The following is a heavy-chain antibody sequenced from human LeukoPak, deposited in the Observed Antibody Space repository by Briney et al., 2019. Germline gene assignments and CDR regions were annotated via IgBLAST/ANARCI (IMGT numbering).Heavy chain of an antibody. V-gene: IGHV3-23*01. CDR2: ISGSGGST. J-gene: IGHJ4*02. CDR1: GFTFSSYA. CDR3: AKYSSSWYVRTSDY. Sequence: GGSLRLSCTASGFTFSSYAMSWVRQAPGKGLEWVSAISGSGGSTYYADSVKGRFTISRDNSKNTLYLQMNSLRAEDTAVYYCAKYSSSWYVRTSDYWGQGTLVTVSS. D-gene: IGHD6-13*01.